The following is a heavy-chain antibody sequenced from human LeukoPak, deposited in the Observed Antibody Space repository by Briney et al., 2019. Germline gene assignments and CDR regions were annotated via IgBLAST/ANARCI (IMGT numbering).Heavy chain of an antibody. CDR1: VYTFTGYY. CDR2: INPDSGDT. V-gene: IGHV1-2*06. CDR3: ARDQGSLGISWYTAY. Sequence: ASVKVSCKASVYTFTGYYIHWVRQAPGQGLEWMGRINPDSGDTIFAQRFQGRVTMTRDTSINTAYMEVNNLGTDDTAVYFCARDQGSLGISWYTAYWGQGTQVTVSS. J-gene: IGHJ4*02. D-gene: IGHD6-13*01.